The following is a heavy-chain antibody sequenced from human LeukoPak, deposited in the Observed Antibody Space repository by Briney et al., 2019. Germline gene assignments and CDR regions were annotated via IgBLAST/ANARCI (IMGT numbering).Heavy chain of an antibody. D-gene: IGHD3-9*01. CDR3: ARTYYDILTSYYFDY. CDR2: IYYSGST. J-gene: IGHJ4*02. V-gene: IGHV4-61*01. CDR1: GYSISSGYY. Sequence: PSETLSLTCTVSGYSISSGYYWGWIRQPPGEGLEWIGYIYYSGSTNYNPSLKSRVTISVDTSKNQFSLKLSSVTAADTAVYYCARTYYDILTSYYFDYWGQGTLVTVSS.